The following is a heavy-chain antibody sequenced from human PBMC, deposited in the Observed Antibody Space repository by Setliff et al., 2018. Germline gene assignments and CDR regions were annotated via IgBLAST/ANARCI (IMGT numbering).Heavy chain of an antibody. CDR2: IYSRGNT. Sequence: PSETLSLTCSVSGFSISSISYYWGWVRQPPGNGLQWIGSIYSRGNTYYNPSLKSRVTISTDTSKNQFFLKVRSVTAADTAVYYCARDRGSNNSPEDFDYWGLGTLVTVSS. D-gene: IGHD1-1*01. V-gene: IGHV4-39*07. J-gene: IGHJ4*02. CDR3: ARDRGSNNSPEDFDY. CDR1: GFSISSISYY.